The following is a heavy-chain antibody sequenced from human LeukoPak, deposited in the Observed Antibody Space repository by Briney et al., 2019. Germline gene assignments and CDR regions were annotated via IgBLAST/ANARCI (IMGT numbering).Heavy chain of an antibody. CDR2: INPNSGGT. CDR1: GYTFTGYY. J-gene: IGHJ4*02. CDR3: ARDLKLYYDSSGYDY. Sequence: ASVKVSCKASGYTFTGYYMHWVRQAPGQGLEWMGWINPNSGGTNYAQKFQGRVTMTRDTSISTAYMELSRLRSDDTAVSYCARDLKLYYDSSGYDYRGQGTLVTVYS. V-gene: IGHV1-2*02. D-gene: IGHD3-22*01.